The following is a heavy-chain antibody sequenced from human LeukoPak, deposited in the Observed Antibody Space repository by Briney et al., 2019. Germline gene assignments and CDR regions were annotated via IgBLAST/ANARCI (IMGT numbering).Heavy chain of an antibody. CDR2: ISSSSSYI. CDR1: GFTFSSYS. Sequence: GGSLRPSCAASGFTFSSYSMNWVRQAPGKGREWVSSISSSSSYIYYADSVKGRFTISRDNAKNSLYLQMNSLRAEDTAVYYCARDSGYGATYYWGQGTLVTVSS. CDR3: ARDSGYGATYY. V-gene: IGHV3-21*01. D-gene: IGHD4-17*01. J-gene: IGHJ4*02.